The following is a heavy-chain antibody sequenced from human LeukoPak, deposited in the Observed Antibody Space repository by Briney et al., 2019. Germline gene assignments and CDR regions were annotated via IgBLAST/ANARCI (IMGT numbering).Heavy chain of an antibody. J-gene: IGHJ6*02. V-gene: IGHV1-18*01. Sequence: GASVKVSCKASGYTFTSYGIRWVRQAPGQGLEWMGWISAYNGNTNYAQKLQGRVTMTTDTSTSTAYMELRSLRSDDTAVYYCAREGYCSGGSCYSRPPDYYGMDVWGQGTTVTVSS. CDR3: AREGYCSGGSCYSRPPDYYGMDV. CDR2: ISAYNGNT. CDR1: GYTFTSYG. D-gene: IGHD2-15*01.